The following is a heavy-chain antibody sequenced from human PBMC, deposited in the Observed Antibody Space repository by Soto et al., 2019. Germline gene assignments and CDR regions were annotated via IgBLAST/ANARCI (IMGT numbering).Heavy chain of an antibody. V-gene: IGHV3-23*01. CDR3: AKDSISYNGIYDAFDV. D-gene: IGHD3-3*02. Sequence: GGAQRLSCEASGFTFRNYARAWVRQTPGEGPEWVSTIGGGDDIFYAESVKGRFIISRDDSRSTMYLQMDNLRVEDTAIYFCAKDSISYNGIYDAFDVWGQGTVVTVSS. J-gene: IGHJ3*01. CDR1: GFTFRNYA. CDR2: IGGGDDI.